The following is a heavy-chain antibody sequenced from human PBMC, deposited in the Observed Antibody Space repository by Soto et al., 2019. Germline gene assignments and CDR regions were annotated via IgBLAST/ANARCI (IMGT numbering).Heavy chain of an antibody. CDR3: VDSSGDGGMDV. CDR2: ISYDGSNK. CDR1: GFTFSSYG. V-gene: IGHV3-30*03. D-gene: IGHD3-22*01. Sequence: GGSLRLSCAASGFTFSSYGMHWVRQAPGKGLEWVAVISYDGSNKYYADSVKGRFTISRDNSKNTLYLQMNSLRAEDAAVYYCVDSSGDGGMDVWGQGTTVTVSS. J-gene: IGHJ6*02.